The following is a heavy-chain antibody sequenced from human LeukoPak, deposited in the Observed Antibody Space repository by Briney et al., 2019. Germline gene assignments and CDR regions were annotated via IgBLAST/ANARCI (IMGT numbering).Heavy chain of an antibody. Sequence: GGSLRLSCAASGFTFSSYAMSWVRQATGKGLEWVGRSRNKANSYTTAYAASVKGRFTISRDDSQNSLYLQMNSLKTEDTAVYYCTRVTPPTVTSSAEYFQYWGQGTLVTVSS. D-gene: IGHD4-17*01. CDR3: TRVTPPTVTSSAEYFQY. V-gene: IGHV3-72*01. J-gene: IGHJ1*01. CDR1: GFTFSSYA. CDR2: SRNKANSYTT.